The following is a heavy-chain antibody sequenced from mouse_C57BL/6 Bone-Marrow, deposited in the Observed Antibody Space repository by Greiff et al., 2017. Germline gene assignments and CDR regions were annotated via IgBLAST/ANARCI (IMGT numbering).Heavy chain of an antibody. Sequence: VQLQQSGAELARPGASVKLSCKASGYTFTSYGISWVKQRTGQGLEWIGEIYPRSGNTYYNEKFKGKATLTADKSSSTAYMELRSLTSEDSAVYFCARGSYDYYPKYFDYWGQGTTLTVSS. V-gene: IGHV1-81*01. D-gene: IGHD2-4*01. CDR2: IYPRSGNT. J-gene: IGHJ2*01. CDR1: GYTFTSYG. CDR3: ARGSYDYYPKYFDY.